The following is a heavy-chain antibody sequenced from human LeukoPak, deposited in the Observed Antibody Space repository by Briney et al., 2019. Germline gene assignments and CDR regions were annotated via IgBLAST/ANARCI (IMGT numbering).Heavy chain of an antibody. CDR1: GFTFGDYA. Sequence: GGSLRLSCTASGFTFGDYAMSWFRQAPGKGLEWVSHISGSGYAIYHADSVKGRFTISRDNAKKSLYLQMNNLRADDTAVYYCARLSGTYSRGGDYWGQGTLVTVSS. CDR3: ARLSGTYSRGGDY. J-gene: IGHJ4*02. CDR2: ISGSGYAI. D-gene: IGHD1-26*01. V-gene: IGHV3-11*01.